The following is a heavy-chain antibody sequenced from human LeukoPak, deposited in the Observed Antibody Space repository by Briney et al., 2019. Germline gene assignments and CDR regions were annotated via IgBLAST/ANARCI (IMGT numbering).Heavy chain of an antibody. CDR1: GFNVTTNN. Sequence: PGGSLRLSCVGSGFNVTTNNMYWVRQAPGKGLECVSTFLAGGPLDYADSVRDRFTISRDTSKNTLYLQMNSLSAEDTAVYYCGRRFCNSCPLDFWGQGTLVTVSS. CDR2: FLAGGPL. J-gene: IGHJ4*02. CDR3: GRRFCNSCPLDF. V-gene: IGHV3-66*04. D-gene: IGHD2-21*01.